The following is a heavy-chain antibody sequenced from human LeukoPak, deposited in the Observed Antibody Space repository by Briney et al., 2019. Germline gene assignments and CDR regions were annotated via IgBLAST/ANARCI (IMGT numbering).Heavy chain of an antibody. Sequence: PGGSLRLSCAASGFTFSSYAMHWVRQAPGKGLEWVAVISYDGSNKYYADSVKGRFTISRDNSKNTLYLQMNSLRAEDTAVYYCARDAMVRGVYGMDAWGQGTTVTVSS. V-gene: IGHV3-30-3*01. CDR3: ARDAMVRGVYGMDA. CDR2: ISYDGSNK. J-gene: IGHJ6*02. CDR1: GFTFSSYA. D-gene: IGHD3-10*01.